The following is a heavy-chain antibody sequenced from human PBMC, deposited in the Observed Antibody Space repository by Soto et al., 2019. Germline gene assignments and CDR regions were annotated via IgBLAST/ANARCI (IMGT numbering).Heavy chain of an antibody. V-gene: IGHV3-48*04. D-gene: IGHD1-26*01. CDR3: ARDLSDSGSYYAFDI. CDR1: GFTFSSYS. CDR2: ISSSSSTI. J-gene: IGHJ3*02. Sequence: GGSLRLSCAASGFTFSSYSMNWVRQAPGKGLEWVSYISSSSSTIYYADSVKGRFTISRDNAKNSLYLQMNSLRAEDTTVYYCARDLSDSGSYYAFDIWGQGRMVTVSS.